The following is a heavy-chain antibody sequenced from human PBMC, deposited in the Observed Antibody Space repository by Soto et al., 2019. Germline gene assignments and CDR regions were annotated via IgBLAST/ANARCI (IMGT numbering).Heavy chain of an antibody. Sequence: SETLSLTCTVSGGSISSYYWSWIRQPPGKGLEWIGYIYYSGSTNYNPSLKSRVTISVDTSKNQFSLKLSSVTAADTAVYYCARDXQGYRTNGVCDPSGMDVWGQGTTVTVSS. CDR2: IYYSGST. D-gene: IGHD2-8*01. CDR1: GGSISSYY. CDR3: ARDXQGYRTNGVCDPSGMDV. V-gene: IGHV4-59*01. J-gene: IGHJ6*02.